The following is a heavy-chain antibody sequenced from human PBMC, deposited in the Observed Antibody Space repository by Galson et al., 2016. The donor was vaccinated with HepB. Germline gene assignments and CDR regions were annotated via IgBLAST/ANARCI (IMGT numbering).Heavy chain of an antibody. CDR1: GFTFSTYA. J-gene: IGHJ4*02. V-gene: IGHV3-53*01. Sequence: SLRLSCAASGFTFSTYAMNWVRQAPGKGLEWVSLIYSGGSSYYADSVKGRFTISRDNSKNMLYLQMNSLRAEDTAVYYCASMTGTTPGGYWGQGTLVTVSS. D-gene: IGHD1-20*01. CDR3: ASMTGTTPGGY. CDR2: IYSGGSS.